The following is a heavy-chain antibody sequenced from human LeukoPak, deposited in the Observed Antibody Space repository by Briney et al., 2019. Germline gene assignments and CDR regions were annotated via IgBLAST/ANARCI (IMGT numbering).Heavy chain of an antibody. D-gene: IGHD5-12*01. J-gene: IGHJ5*02. CDR3: NRDAPASMDKVTRGWFDP. Sequence: GGSLRLSCATSGFTFGDDAMSWVRQAPGKGLEWISYIRSQAYGGTTEYAASVKGRFTISRDDSKSIVYLQMNSLKIEDTGVYYCNRDAPASMDKVTRGWFDPWGQGTLVTVSS. V-gene: IGHV3-49*04. CDR1: GFTFGDDA. CDR2: IRSQAYGGTT.